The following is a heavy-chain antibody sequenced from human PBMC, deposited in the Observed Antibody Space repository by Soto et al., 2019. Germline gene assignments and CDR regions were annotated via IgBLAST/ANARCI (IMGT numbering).Heavy chain of an antibody. V-gene: IGHV4-34*01. CDR3: ATAMVTYYFDY. J-gene: IGHJ4*02. D-gene: IGHD5-18*01. CDR1: SGSFSGYY. CDR2: INHSGST. Sequence: SETLSLTCAVYSGSFSGYYWSWIRQPPGKGLEWIGEINHSGSTNYNPSLKSRVTISVDTSKNQFSLKLSSVTAADTAVYYCATAMVTYYFDYWGQGTLVTVSS.